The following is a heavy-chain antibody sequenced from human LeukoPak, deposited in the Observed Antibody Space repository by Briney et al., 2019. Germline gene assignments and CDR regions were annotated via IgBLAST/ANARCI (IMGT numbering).Heavy chain of an antibody. D-gene: IGHD5-18*01. J-gene: IGHJ3*02. CDR1: GVSISSYY. CDR3: VRDGWTAYDVFDI. Sequence: PSETLSLTCTVSGVSISSYYWSWIRQPPGKGLEWIGYIYYSGSTNYNPSLKSRVTISVDTSKNQFSLKLNSVTAADTDVYYCVRDGWTAYDVFDIWGQGTMVTVYS. CDR2: IYYSGST. V-gene: IGHV4-59*01.